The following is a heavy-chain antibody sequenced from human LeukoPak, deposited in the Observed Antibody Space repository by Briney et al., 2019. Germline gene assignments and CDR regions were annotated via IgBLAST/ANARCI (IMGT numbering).Heavy chain of an antibody. Sequence: SETLSLTCTVSGGSISNNNYYWAWIRQPPGKGLECIGSIYYSGSPSYNPSLKSRVTISVDTSKDQFSLRLSSVTAADTAVYYCAREGGPYRALDYSGQGTLVTVAS. CDR2: IYYSGSP. V-gene: IGHV4-39*02. CDR1: GGSISNNNYY. J-gene: IGHJ4*02. CDR3: AREGGPYRALDY.